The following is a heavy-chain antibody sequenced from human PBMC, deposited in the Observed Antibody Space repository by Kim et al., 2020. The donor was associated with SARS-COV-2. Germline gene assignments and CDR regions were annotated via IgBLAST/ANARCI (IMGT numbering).Heavy chain of an antibody. CDR2: ISYDGSNK. Sequence: GGSLRLSCAASGFTLSSYAMHWVRQAPGKGLEWVAVISYDGSNKYYADSVKGRFTISRDNSKNTLYLQMNSLRAEDTAVYYCARDLVAKNYDSSGYYFTSYYYYGMDVWGQGTTVTVSS. CDR1: GFTLSSYA. CDR3: ARDLVAKNYDSSGYYFTSYYYYGMDV. D-gene: IGHD3-22*01. J-gene: IGHJ6*02. V-gene: IGHV3-30*04.